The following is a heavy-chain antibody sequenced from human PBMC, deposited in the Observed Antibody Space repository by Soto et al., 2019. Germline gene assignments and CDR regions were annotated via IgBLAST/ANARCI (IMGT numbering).Heavy chain of an antibody. CDR3: GRDGGTLKYFQH. CDR2: INHSGST. CDR1: GGSFSGYY. V-gene: IGHV4-34*01. D-gene: IGHD3-16*01. Sequence: SETLSLTCAVYGGSFSGYYWSWIRQPPGKGLEWIGEINHSGSTNYNPSLKSRVTISVDTSKNQFSLKLSSVTAADTAVYYCGRDGGTLKYFQHGGQGTLVTVSS. J-gene: IGHJ1*01.